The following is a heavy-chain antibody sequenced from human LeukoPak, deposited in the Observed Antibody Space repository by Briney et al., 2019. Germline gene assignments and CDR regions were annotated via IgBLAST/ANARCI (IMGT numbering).Heavy chain of an antibody. V-gene: IGHV4-39*01. CDR2: LYHSGST. Sequence: SETLSLTCTVSGDSISSYYWGWIRQPPGKGLEWIASLYHSGSTYYNPSLKSRVTISVDTSSNQFSLELSSVTAADTAVYYCARQVWGMVPPAIWGQGILVTVSS. D-gene: IGHD2-2*01. CDR3: ARQVWGMVPPAI. J-gene: IGHJ4*02. CDR1: GDSISSYY.